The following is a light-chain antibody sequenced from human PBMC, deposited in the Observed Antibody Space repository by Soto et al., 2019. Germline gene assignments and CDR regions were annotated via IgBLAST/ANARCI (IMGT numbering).Light chain of an antibody. J-gene: IGKJ1*01. CDR3: QQYGSTPPST. Sequence: EIVLTQSPGTLSLSPGERATLSCRASQSVSSSYLAWYQQKPGQAPRLLIYGASSRATGIPDRFSGSGSGIDVSHTISRLQPEEFAVYYWQQYGSTPPSTFGQGTKVQIK. V-gene: IGKV3-20*01. CDR1: QSVSSSY. CDR2: GAS.